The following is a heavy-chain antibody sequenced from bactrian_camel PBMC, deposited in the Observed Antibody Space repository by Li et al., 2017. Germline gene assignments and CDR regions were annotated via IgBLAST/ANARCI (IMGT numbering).Heavy chain of an antibody. V-gene: IGHV3S53*01. CDR1: GFSFSACK. D-gene: IGHD1*01. CDR2: IDGDGST. J-gene: IGHJ6*01. Sequence: HVQLVESGGGSVQTGGSLKLSCTASGFSFSACKMGWYRQAPGKEREAVAVIDGDGSTKYTDSVKDRFTISKDSAENTLSLQMNSLKPEDTAMYHCAAPYIFLVRCGLAERDFGVWGQGTQVTVS. CDR3: AAPYIFLVRCGLAERDFGV.